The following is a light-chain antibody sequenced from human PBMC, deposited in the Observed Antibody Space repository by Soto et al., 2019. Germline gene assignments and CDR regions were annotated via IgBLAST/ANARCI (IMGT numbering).Light chain of an antibody. Sequence: QSVLTQPPSAFGSPGQSVTISCTGTSSDVGSYKYVAWYQQRPGKVPKLMIYEDTKRPSGVPDRFSGSKSGNTASLTVSGLQAEDEADYYCCSYGDNNYFVVGTGTKLTVL. CDR1: SSDVGSYKY. CDR2: EDT. V-gene: IGLV2-8*01. J-gene: IGLJ1*01. CDR3: CSYGDNNYFV.